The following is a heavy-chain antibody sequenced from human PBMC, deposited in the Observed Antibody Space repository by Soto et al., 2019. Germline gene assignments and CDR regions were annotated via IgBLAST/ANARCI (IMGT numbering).Heavy chain of an antibody. D-gene: IGHD3-22*01. J-gene: IGHJ4*02. CDR1: GFTFSNAW. CDR2: IKSKSAGGTT. CDR3: ARGHRSSGKIFDS. Sequence: EVQLVETGGGLVKPGGSVRLSCAASGFTFSNAWMSWVRQAPGKGLEWVGRIKSKSAGGTTEYDAPVKDRLTISRDDSKNTLYLQMNSLKNEDTAVYYCARGHRSSGKIFDSWGQGTLVTVSS. V-gene: IGHV3-15*01.